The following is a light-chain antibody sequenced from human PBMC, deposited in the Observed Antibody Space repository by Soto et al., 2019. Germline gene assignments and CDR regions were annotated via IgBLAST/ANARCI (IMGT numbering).Light chain of an antibody. J-gene: IGKJ1*01. CDR2: AAS. V-gene: IGKV1-39*01. CDR3: QQSYSTPWT. Sequence: MTQSPLSLPFTPGEASSISCRSSQILLHKNGNNYFNWYLQKPGKAPKLLIYAASSLQSGVPSRFSGSGSGTDFTLTTSSLQPEDFATYYCQQSYSTPWTFGQGTKVDI. CDR1: QILLHKNGNNY.